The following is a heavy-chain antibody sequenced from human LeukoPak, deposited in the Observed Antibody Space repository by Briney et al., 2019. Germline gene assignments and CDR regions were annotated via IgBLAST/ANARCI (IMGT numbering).Heavy chain of an antibody. J-gene: IGHJ4*02. V-gene: IGHV3-7*01. CDR3: ARGLSGIAGYTYGRGIDY. CDR1: GFTFSSHW. Sequence: GGSLRLSCAASGFTFSSHWMSWVRQAPGKGLEWVANIKKDGSEKYYVDAVKGRFTISRDNAKTSLYLQMNSLRAEDTAVYYCARGLSGIAGYTYGRGIDYWGREPWSPSPQ. CDR2: IKKDGSEK. D-gene: IGHD5-18*01.